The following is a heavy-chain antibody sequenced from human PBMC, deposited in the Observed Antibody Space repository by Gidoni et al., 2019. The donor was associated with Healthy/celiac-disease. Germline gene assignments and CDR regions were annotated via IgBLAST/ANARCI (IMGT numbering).Heavy chain of an antibody. CDR1: GFTFSRYE. V-gene: IGHV3-48*03. D-gene: IGHD3-22*01. CDR3: ARDSIRGLLLRKYFDY. J-gene: IGHJ4*02. Sequence: EVQLVDSGGGWVQPGGSLRLSCAASGFTFSRYEMNWVRQAPGKGLELVSYISSSGSTIYYADSVKGRFTISRDNAKNSLYLQMNSLRAEDTAVYYCARDSIRGLLLRKYFDYWGQGTLVTVSS. CDR2: ISSSGSTI.